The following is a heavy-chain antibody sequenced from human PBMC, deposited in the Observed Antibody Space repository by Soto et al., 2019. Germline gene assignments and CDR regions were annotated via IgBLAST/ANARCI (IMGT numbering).Heavy chain of an antibody. CDR2: ISAYNGNT. J-gene: IGHJ4*02. V-gene: IGHV1-18*01. D-gene: IGHD6-19*01. Sequence: QVQLVQSGAEVKKPGASVKVSCKASGYTFTSYGIIWVRQAPGQGLEWMGWISAYNGNTNYAQKLQGRVTMTTDTSTSTAYKERRSLRPDDRAAYYYGRWGIAVAVSTFDYWGQGTLVTVSS. CDR3: GRWGIAVAVSTFDY. CDR1: GYTFTSYG.